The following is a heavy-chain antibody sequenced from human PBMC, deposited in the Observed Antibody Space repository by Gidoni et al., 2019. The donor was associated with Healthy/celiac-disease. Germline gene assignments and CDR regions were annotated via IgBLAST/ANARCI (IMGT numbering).Heavy chain of an antibody. V-gene: IGHV4-34*01. J-gene: IGHJ4*02. CDR2: INHSGST. Sequence: QQWGAGLLKPSETLSLTCAVYGGSFSGYYWSWIRQPPGKGLEWIGEINHSGSTNYNPSLKSRVTISVDTSKNQFSPKLSSVTAADTAVYYCARMEWLRDYWGQGTLVTVSS. CDR1: GGSFSGYY. D-gene: IGHD3-3*01. CDR3: ARMEWLRDY.